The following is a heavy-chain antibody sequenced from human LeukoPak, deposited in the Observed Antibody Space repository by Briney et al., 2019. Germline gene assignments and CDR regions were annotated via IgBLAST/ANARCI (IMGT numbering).Heavy chain of an antibody. Sequence: GGSLRLSCTASGFTLGDYAMTCVRQAPGKGLECVGFIRSKAYGGTTEYAASVKGRFTISRDDSKSIAYLQMNSLKTEDTAVYYCTRAYADYDYYGMDVWGQGTTVTVSS. CDR3: TRAYADYDYYGMDV. D-gene: IGHD2-8*01. CDR2: IRSKAYGGTT. V-gene: IGHV3-49*04. J-gene: IGHJ6*02. CDR1: GFTLGDYA.